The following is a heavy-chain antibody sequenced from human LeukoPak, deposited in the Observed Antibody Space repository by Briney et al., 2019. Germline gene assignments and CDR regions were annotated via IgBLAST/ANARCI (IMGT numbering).Heavy chain of an antibody. CDR3: ARDPGRFDVDTAMVRYYYYGMDV. CDR2: ISYDGSNK. V-gene: IGHV3-30*04. Sequence: GGSLRLSCAASGFTFSSYAMHWVRQAPGKGLEWVAVISYDGSNKYYADSVKGRFTISRDNSKNTLYLQMNSLRAEDTAVYYCARDPGRFDVDTAMVRYYYYGMDVWGQGTTVTVSS. D-gene: IGHD5-18*01. CDR1: GFTFSSYA. J-gene: IGHJ6*02.